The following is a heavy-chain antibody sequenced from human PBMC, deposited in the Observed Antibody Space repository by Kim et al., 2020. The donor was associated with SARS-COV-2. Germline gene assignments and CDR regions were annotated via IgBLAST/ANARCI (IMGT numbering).Heavy chain of an antibody. D-gene: IGHD3-10*01. Sequence: GGSLRLSCAASGFTFSNYGIHWVRQAPGKGLEWVAFISNEGRNKFYADSVKGRFTISRDNSKDTLYLQMNSLRVDDTAVYFCAKDERPFYYYYGVDVWG. J-gene: IGHJ6*02. CDR2: ISNEGRNK. CDR1: GFTFSNYG. CDR3: AKDERPFYYYYGVDV. V-gene: IGHV3-30*18.